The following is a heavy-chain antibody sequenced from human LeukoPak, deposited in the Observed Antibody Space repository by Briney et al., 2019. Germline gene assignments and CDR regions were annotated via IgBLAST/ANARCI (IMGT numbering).Heavy chain of an antibody. J-gene: IGHJ4*02. V-gene: IGHV3-15*07. CDR1: GFTFNNAW. CDR2: IKSNTDGGTT. D-gene: IGHD7-27*01. CDR3: TTENWGSTS. Sequence: GGSLRLSCAASGFTFNNAWMNWVRQAPVKGLEWVGRIKSNTDGGTTEYAAPVKGRFTISRDDSKNTLYLQMNNLKSEDTALYYCTTENWGSTSGGQGTRVTVSS.